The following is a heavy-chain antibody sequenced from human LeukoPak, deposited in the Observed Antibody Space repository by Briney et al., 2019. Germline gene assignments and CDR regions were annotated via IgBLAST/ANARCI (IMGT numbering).Heavy chain of an antibody. CDR1: GGSFSGYY. CDR2: INHSGST. D-gene: IGHD1-26*01. CDR3: ASRKRYSGSHNDY. J-gene: IGHJ4*02. Sequence: SETLSLTCAVYGGSFSGYYWSWLRQPPGKGLEGIGEINHSGSTNYNPSLKSRVTISVDTSKNQFSLKLSSGTAADTAVYYCASRKRYSGSHNDYWGQGTLVTVSS. V-gene: IGHV4-34*01.